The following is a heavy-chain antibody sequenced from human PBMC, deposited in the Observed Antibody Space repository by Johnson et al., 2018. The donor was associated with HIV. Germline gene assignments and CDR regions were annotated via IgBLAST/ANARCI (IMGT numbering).Heavy chain of an antibody. CDR3: ARGVKQQLSVVDAFDI. V-gene: IGHV3-30*03. CDR2: ISYDGSNK. CDR1: GFTFDDYG. D-gene: IGHD6-13*01. Sequence: QVQLVESGGGVVRPGGSLRLPCAASGFTFDDYGMSWVRQAPGKGLEWVAVISYDGSNKYYADSVKGRFTIPRDNSKNTLYLQMNSLRAEDTAVYFCARGVKQQLSVVDAFDIWGQGTMVTVSS. J-gene: IGHJ3*02.